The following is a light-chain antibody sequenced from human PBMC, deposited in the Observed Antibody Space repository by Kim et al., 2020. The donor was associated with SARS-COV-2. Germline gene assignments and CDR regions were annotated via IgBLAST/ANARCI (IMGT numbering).Light chain of an antibody. CDR3: CSYAGIYTWV. V-gene: IGLV2-11*01. Sequence: GQSVTISCTGTSSDVGGYNYVSWYQQHPGKAPKLMIYDVSKRPSGVPDRFSGSKSGNTASLTISGLQAEDEADYYCCSYAGIYTWVFGGGTQLTVL. J-gene: IGLJ3*02. CDR1: SSDVGGYNY. CDR2: DVS.